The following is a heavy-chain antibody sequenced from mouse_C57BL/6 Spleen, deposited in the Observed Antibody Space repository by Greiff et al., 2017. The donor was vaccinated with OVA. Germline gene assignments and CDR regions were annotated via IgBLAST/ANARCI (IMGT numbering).Heavy chain of an antibody. J-gene: IGHJ3*01. V-gene: IGHV5-9-1*02. CDR3: TRGGSNSPWFAY. Sequence: EVQLQESGEGLVKPGGSLKLSCAASGFTFSSYAMSWVRQTPEKRLEWVAYISSGGDYIYYADTVKGRFTISRDNARNTLYLQMSSLKSEDTAMYYCTRGGSNSPWFAYWGQGTLVTVSA. CDR2: ISSGGDYI. D-gene: IGHD2-5*01. CDR1: GFTFSSYA.